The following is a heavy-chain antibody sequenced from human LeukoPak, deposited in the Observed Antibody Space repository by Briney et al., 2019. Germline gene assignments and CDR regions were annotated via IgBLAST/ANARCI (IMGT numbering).Heavy chain of an antibody. D-gene: IGHD3-10*01. V-gene: IGHV1-8*01. CDR3: ARGPTMVRGVIINNWFDP. CDR2: MNPNSGNT. J-gene: IGHJ5*02. CDR1: GYTFTSYD. Sequence: ASVKVSCKASGYTFTSYDINWVRQATGQGLEWMGWMNPNSGNTGYAQKFQGRVTMTRNTSISTAYMELSSLRSEDTAVYYCARGPTMVRGVIINNWFDPWGQGTLVTVSS.